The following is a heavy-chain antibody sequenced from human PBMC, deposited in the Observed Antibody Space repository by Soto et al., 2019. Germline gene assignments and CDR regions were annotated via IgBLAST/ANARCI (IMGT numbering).Heavy chain of an antibody. V-gene: IGHV4-4*07. D-gene: IGHD1-1*01. CDR1: GASISGFY. CDR2: IYATGTT. Sequence: SETLSLTCTVSGASISGFYWSWIRKSAGKGLEWIGRIYATGTTDYNPSLKSRVMMSVDTSKKQFSLKLRSVTAADTAVYYCVRDGTKTLRDWFDPWGQGIMVTVSS. CDR3: VRDGTKTLRDWFDP. J-gene: IGHJ5*02.